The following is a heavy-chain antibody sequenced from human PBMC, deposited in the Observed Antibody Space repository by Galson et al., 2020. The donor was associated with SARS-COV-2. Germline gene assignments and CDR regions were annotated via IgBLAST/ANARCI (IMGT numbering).Heavy chain of an antibody. D-gene: IGHD6-13*01. CDR1: GFTVSSNY. Sequence: GSLRLSCAASGFTVSSNYMSWVRQAPGKGLEWVSVIYSGGSTYYADSVKGRFTISRDNSKNTLYLQMNSLRAEDTAVYYCARDGGSSWYHYFDYWGQGTLVTVSS. J-gene: IGHJ4*02. CDR3: ARDGGSSWYHYFDY. V-gene: IGHV3-53*01. CDR2: IYSGGST.